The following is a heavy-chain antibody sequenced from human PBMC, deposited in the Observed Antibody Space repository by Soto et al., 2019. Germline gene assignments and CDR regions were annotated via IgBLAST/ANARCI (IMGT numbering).Heavy chain of an antibody. D-gene: IGHD3-16*01. CDR3: ARWGTTGGLDV. Sequence: QVQLVESGGGVVQPGTSLRLSCVGSGFTFRSYVIHWVRQAPGKGLEWVALTSYDGSNNFYDDSVKGRFTISRHNSRNTVELQIDSLTFEDTPLYYCARWGTTGGLDVWGQGTLVSVSS. V-gene: IGHV3-33*05. J-gene: IGHJ4*02. CDR1: GFTFRSYV. CDR2: TSYDGSNN.